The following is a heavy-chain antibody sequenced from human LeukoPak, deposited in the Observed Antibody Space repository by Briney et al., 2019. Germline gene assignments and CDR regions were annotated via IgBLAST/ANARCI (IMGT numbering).Heavy chain of an antibody. CDR1: GGSISSYY. CDR2: IYTSGST. D-gene: IGHD1-26*01. Sequence: SETLSLTCAVSGGSISSYYWSWIRQPAGKGLEWIGRIYTSGSTNYNASPKSRVSMSVDTSKNQFSLKLSSVTAADTAVFYCARENSGSYREFDYWGQGTLVTVSS. V-gene: IGHV4-4*07. CDR3: ARENSGSYREFDY. J-gene: IGHJ4*02.